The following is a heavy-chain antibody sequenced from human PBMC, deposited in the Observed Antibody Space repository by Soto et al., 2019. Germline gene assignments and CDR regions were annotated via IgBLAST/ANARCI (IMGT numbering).Heavy chain of an antibody. Sequence: SETLSLTCAVSGGSISSGGYSWSWIRQPPGKGLECIGYIYHSRSTYYNPSLKSRVTISVDRSKNQFSLKLSSVTAADTAVYYCARGPPLGYWGQGTLVTVSS. J-gene: IGHJ4*02. V-gene: IGHV4-30-2*01. CDR2: IYHSRST. CDR1: GGSISSGGYS. CDR3: ARGPPLGY.